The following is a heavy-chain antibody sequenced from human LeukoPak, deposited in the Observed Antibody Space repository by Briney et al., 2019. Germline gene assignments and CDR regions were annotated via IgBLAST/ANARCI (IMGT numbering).Heavy chain of an antibody. D-gene: IGHD3-22*01. CDR1: GYTFTSYG. CDR2: ISAYNGNT. V-gene: IGHV1-18*01. J-gene: IGHJ4*02. Sequence: GASVKVSCKASGYTFTSYGISWVRQAPGQGLEWMGWISAYNGNTNYAQKLQGRVTMTTDTSTSTAYVELRSLRSDDTAVYYCARAPSYYDSSGYYVGTEFDYWGQGTLVTVSS. CDR3: ARAPSYYDSSGYYVGTEFDY.